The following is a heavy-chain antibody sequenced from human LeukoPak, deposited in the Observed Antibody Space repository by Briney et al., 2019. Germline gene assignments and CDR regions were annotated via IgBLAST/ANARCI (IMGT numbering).Heavy chain of an antibody. J-gene: IGHJ4*02. CDR3: ARGDGYNLNFDY. CDR2: IYYSGST. CDR1: GGSISSYY. D-gene: IGHD5-24*01. V-gene: IGHV4-59*08. Sequence: PSETLSLTRTVSGGSISSYYWSWIRQPPGKGLEWIGYIYYSGSTNYNPSLKSRVTISVDTSKNQFSLKLSSVTAADTAVYYCARGDGYNLNFDYWGQGTLVTVSS.